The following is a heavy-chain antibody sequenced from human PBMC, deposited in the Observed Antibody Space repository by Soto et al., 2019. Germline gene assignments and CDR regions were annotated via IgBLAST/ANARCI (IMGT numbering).Heavy chain of an antibody. J-gene: IGHJ4*02. Sequence: GESLKISCKGSGYSFTSYWIGWVRQMPGKGLEWFGIFFPGYSYTSYSPFFQGQVTISADKSISTAFLQWSSLKASDTAMYYFSRPSLSPELYDSSGYYLLDYWGQGTLVTVSS. V-gene: IGHV5-51*01. CDR2: FFPGYSYT. D-gene: IGHD3-22*01. CDR3: SRPSLSPELYDSSGYYLLDY. CDR1: GYSFTSYW.